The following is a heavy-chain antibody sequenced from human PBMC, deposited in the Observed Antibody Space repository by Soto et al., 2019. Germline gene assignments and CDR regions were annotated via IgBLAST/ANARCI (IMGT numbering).Heavy chain of an antibody. CDR2: ISAYNGNT. Sequence: ASVKVSCKASGYTFTSYGISWVRQAPGQGLEWMGWISAYNGNTNYAQKLQGRVTMTTDTSTSTAYMELRSLRSDDTAVYYCARGSNYDFWSGYYNWFDPWGQGTLVTVSS. CDR3: ARGSNYDFWSGYYNWFDP. V-gene: IGHV1-18*01. D-gene: IGHD3-3*01. J-gene: IGHJ5*02. CDR1: GYTFTSYG.